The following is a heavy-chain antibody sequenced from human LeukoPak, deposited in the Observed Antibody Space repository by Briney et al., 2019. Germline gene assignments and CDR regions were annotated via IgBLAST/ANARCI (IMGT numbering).Heavy chain of an antibody. CDR1: GYTFTSYA. Sequence: ASVKVPCKASGYTFTSYAMHWVRQAPGQRLEWMGWINAGNGNTKYSQKFQGRVTITRDTSASTAYMELSSLRSEDTAVYYCARDLMERAVAYTNSDYWGQGTLVTVSS. J-gene: IGHJ4*02. V-gene: IGHV1-3*01. CDR3: ARDLMERAVAYTNSDY. D-gene: IGHD6-19*01. CDR2: INAGNGNT.